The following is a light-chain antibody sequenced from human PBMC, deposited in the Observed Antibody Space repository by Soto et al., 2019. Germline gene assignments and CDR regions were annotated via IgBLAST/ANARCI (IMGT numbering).Light chain of an antibody. CDR2: RAS. CDR3: QQYNSYPLT. V-gene: IGKV1-5*03. J-gene: IGKJ4*01. Sequence: DIQMTKSPSTLSASVGDRVTITCRAIQSISNWLAWYQQEPGKAPKLMIYRASSLESGVPSRFSGSGFGTEFTLTIASLQPDDFATYYCQQYNSYPLTFGGGTQVEIK. CDR1: QSISNW.